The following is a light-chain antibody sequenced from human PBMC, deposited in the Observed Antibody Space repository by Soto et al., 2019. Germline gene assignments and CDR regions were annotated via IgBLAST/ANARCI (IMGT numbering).Light chain of an antibody. J-gene: IGKJ1*01. V-gene: IGKV1-5*03. Sequence: DIQMTPSPSTLSASVGDRVTITCRASQIINGWLAWYQQKPGKAPKLLIYKASSLESGVPSRFSGSGSGTEFTLTISSLQPDDFATYYCQQYNHYSTFGQGTKVDIK. CDR3: QQYNHYST. CDR1: QIINGW. CDR2: KAS.